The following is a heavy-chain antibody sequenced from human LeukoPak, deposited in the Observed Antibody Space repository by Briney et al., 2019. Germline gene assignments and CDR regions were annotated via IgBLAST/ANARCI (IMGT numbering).Heavy chain of an antibody. J-gene: IGHJ4*02. V-gene: IGHV4-34*01. CDR1: GGSFSGYY. D-gene: IGHD2-2*01. CDR3: ASRRLGYCSSTSCYYLGGYFDY. CDR2: INHSGST. Sequence: SGTLSLTCAVYGGSFSGYYWSWIRQPPGKGLEWIGEINHSGSTNYNPSLKSRVTISVDTSKNQFSLKLSSVTAADTAVYYCASRRLGYCSSTSCYYLGGYFDYWGQGTLITVSS.